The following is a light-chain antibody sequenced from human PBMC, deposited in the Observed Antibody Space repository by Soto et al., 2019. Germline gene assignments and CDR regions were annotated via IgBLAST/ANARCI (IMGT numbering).Light chain of an antibody. J-gene: IGLJ1*01. V-gene: IGLV1-40*01. CDR3: QSYDSSLSGYYV. CDR2: GNS. CDR1: SSNIGAGYD. Sequence: QSALTQPPSVSGAPGQRVTISCTGSSSNIGAGYDVHWYQQLPGTAPKLLIYGNSNRPSGVPDRFSGSKSGTSASLAITGLQAEDEADYYCQSYDSSLSGYYVFGNGTKATVL.